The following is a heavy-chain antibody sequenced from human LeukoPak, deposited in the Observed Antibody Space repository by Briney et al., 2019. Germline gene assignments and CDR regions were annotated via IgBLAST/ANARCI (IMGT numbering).Heavy chain of an antibody. CDR2: IYYSGST. D-gene: IGHD3-9*01. Sequence: RPSETLSLTCTVSGGSISSSSYYWGWIRQPPGKGLEWIGSIYYSGSTYYNPSLKSRVTISVDTSKNQFSLKLSSVTAADTAVYYYARQPYDILTGYYSYYFDYWGQGTLVTVSS. V-gene: IGHV4-39*01. J-gene: IGHJ4*02. CDR3: ARQPYDILTGYYSYYFDY. CDR1: GGSISSSSYY.